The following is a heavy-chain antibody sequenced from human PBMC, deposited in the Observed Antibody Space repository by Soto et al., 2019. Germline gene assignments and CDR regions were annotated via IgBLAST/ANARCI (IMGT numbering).Heavy chain of an antibody. CDR1: GFPFRSYE. CDR3: VRAGGYCSGVNCYRGHY. Sequence: EVQLVESGGGLVQPGGSLRLSCAASGFPFRSYEMNWVRQAPGKGLEWVSYISSGGSTMYYADSVKGRFTISRDSAKDSLYLQMNSLRAGDTAVYYCVRAGGYCSGVNCYRGHYWGQGTLVTVSS. J-gene: IGHJ4*02. V-gene: IGHV3-48*03. CDR2: ISSGGSTM. D-gene: IGHD2-15*01.